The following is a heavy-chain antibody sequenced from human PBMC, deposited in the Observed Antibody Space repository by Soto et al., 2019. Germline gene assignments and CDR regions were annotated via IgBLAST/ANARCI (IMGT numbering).Heavy chain of an antibody. CDR3: ARAGDTVADYYYYMDV. J-gene: IGHJ6*03. CDR1: GGSISSYY. Sequence: SETLSLTCTVSGGSISSYYWSWIRQPPGKGLEWIGYIYYSGSTNYNPSLKSRVTISVDTSKNQFSLKLSSVTAADTAVYYCARAGDTVADYYYYMDVWGKGTTVTVSS. CDR2: IYYSGST. D-gene: IGHD5-18*01. V-gene: IGHV4-59*08.